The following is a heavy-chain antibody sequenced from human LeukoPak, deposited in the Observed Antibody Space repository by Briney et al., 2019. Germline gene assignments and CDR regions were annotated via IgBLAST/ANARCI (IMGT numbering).Heavy chain of an antibody. Sequence: GESLKISCKGSGYNFSNYWIGWVRQMPGKGLEWMGIIYPADSDTRYSPSFQGQVTISADKSISTAYLQWSSLKASDTAMYYCTRRPAAAVTLLWFDPWGQGTLVTVSS. CDR2: IYPADSDT. J-gene: IGHJ5*02. V-gene: IGHV5-51*01. CDR1: GYNFSNYW. CDR3: TRRPAAAVTLLWFDP. D-gene: IGHD6-13*01.